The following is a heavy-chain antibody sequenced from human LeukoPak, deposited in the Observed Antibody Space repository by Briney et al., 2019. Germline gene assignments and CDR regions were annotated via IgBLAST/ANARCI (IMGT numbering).Heavy chain of an antibody. Sequence: SETLSLTCTVSGGSISSYYWSWIRQPPGKGLEWIGYIYYSGSTNYNPSLKSRVTISVDTSKNQFSLKLSSVTAADTAVYYCARDKIGPDGATIFGVVTYYYYYYMDVWGKGTTVTVSS. V-gene: IGHV4-59*01. J-gene: IGHJ6*03. CDR2: IYYSGST. CDR1: GGSISSYY. D-gene: IGHD3-3*01. CDR3: ARDKIGPDGATIFGVVTYYYYYYMDV.